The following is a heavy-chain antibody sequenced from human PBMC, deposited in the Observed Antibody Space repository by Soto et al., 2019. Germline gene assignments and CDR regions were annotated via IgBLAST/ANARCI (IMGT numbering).Heavy chain of an antibody. V-gene: IGHV3-33*01. D-gene: IGHD3-10*01. CDR1: GFTFSNFG. CDR2: IYYDGGNK. CDR3: ARPSYGSPFYYGMDV. Sequence: QVQLVESGGGVVQPGKSLRLSCVASGFTFSNFGMHWVRQAPGKGLEWVALIYYDGGNKYYADSVKGRFTISRDISENTPHLQMNSVRAEDTAVYYCARPSYGSPFYYGMDVWGQGTTVTVSS. J-gene: IGHJ6*02.